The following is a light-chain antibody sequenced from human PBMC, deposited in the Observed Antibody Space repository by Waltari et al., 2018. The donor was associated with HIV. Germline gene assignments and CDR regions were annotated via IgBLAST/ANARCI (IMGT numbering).Light chain of an antibody. V-gene: IGLV6-57*01. J-gene: IGLJ2*01. CDR1: SGSIANNY. CDR2: KDD. Sequence: NFMLTQPHYVSESPGKTVTISCTRSSGSIANNYVQWYQQRPGSSPTTVIYKDDQRPSGVPDRFSGSIDSSSNSASLTISGLRPEDEADYYCQSYDNENPVLFGGGTKLTVL. CDR3: QSYDNENPVL.